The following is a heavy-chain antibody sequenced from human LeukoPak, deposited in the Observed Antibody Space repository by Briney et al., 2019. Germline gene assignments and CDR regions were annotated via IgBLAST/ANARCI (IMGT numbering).Heavy chain of an antibody. Sequence: PGGSLRLSCAASGFIFSDYYMSWIRQAPGKGLEWVSYISSSSSHINYADSVKGRFTISRDNAKNSLYLQMNSLRAEDTAVYYCVRPYCSSTTCYVLDHWGQGTLVTVSS. CDR3: VRPYCSSTTCYVLDH. CDR2: ISSSSSHI. V-gene: IGHV3-11*06. CDR1: GFIFSDYY. J-gene: IGHJ5*02. D-gene: IGHD2-2*01.